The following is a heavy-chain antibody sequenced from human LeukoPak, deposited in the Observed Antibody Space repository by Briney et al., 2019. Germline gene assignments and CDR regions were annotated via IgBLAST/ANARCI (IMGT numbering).Heavy chain of an antibody. CDR2: MNPNSGNT. V-gene: IGHV1-8*01. D-gene: IGHD3-3*01. J-gene: IGHJ5*02. CDR1: GYTFTSYD. CDR3: ARCYKYYDFWSGYISWFDA. Sequence: ASVKVSCKASGYTFTSYDINWVRQATGQGLEWMGWMNPNSGNTGYAQKFQGRVTMSRNTSISTAYMELRSLRSEDTAVYYSARCYKYYDFWSGYISWFDAWGQGTLVTVSS.